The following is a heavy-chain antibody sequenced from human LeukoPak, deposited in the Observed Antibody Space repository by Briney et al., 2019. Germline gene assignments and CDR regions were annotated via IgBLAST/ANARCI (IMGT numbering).Heavy chain of an antibody. Sequence: SETLSLTCAVYGGSFGGYYWSWIRQPPGKGLEWIGEINHSGSTNYNPSLKSRVTISVDTSKNQFSLKLSSVTAADTAVYYCARGSIYGSGSYYTSYFDYWGQGTLVTVSS. CDR3: ARGSIYGSGSYYTSYFDY. D-gene: IGHD3-10*01. CDR2: INHSGST. J-gene: IGHJ4*02. V-gene: IGHV4-34*01. CDR1: GGSFGGYY.